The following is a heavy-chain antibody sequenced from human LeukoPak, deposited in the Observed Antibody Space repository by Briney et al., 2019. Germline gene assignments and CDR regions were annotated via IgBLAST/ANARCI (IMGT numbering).Heavy chain of an antibody. V-gene: IGHV4-59*08. J-gene: IGHJ6*02. CDR2: IYYSGST. CDR1: GGSISSYY. CDR3: ASGAVAGTLSYYYYGMDV. D-gene: IGHD6-19*01. Sequence: SETLSLTCTVSGGSISSYYWSWIRQPPGKGLEWVGHIYYSGSTNYNPSLMSRVTISVDTSKNQFSLKLSSVTAADTAVYYCASGAVAGTLSYYYYGMDVWGQGTTVTVSS.